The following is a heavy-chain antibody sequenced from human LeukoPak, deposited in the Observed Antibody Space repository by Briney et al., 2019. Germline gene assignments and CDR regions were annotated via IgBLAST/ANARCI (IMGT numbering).Heavy chain of an antibody. V-gene: IGHV4-59*08. D-gene: IGHD6-13*01. CDR3: ARQNPAAAGQGLDY. Sequence: SETLSLTCSVPGASISGYYWSWVRQPPGKGLEWIGYIHYSGVTNYNPSLRSRVTISVDTSKNQFSLNLSFVTATDTAVYYCARQNPAAAGQGLDYWGQGALVSVSS. CDR1: GASISGYY. CDR2: IHYSGVT. J-gene: IGHJ4*02.